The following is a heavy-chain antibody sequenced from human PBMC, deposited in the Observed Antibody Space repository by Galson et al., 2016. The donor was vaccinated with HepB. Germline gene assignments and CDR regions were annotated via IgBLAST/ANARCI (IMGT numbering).Heavy chain of an antibody. D-gene: IGHD1-26*01. CDR2: ISGSSEAI. CDR3: ATRLRAPAN. Sequence: SLRLSCAASGFTFSTYAMSWVRQAPGKGLEWVSGISGSSEAIYYADSVKSRFTISRDNSKNALYLQMNSLRAEDKAVYYCATRLRAPANWGQGAQVTVSS. CDR1: GFTFSTYA. V-gene: IGHV3-23*01. J-gene: IGHJ4*02.